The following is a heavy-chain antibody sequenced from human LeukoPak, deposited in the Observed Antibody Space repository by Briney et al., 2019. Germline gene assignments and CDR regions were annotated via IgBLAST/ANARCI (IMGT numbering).Heavy chain of an antibody. J-gene: IGHJ4*02. Sequence: GGSLRLSCAASGFTFSSYSMNWVRQAPGKGLEWVSSISSSSSYIYYADSVKGRFTISRDNAKNSLYLQMNSLRAEDTAVYYCARDSFWSGSFKDEFDYWGRGTLVTVSS. CDR2: ISSSSSYI. D-gene: IGHD3-3*01. CDR3: ARDSFWSGSFKDEFDY. CDR1: GFTFSSYS. V-gene: IGHV3-21*01.